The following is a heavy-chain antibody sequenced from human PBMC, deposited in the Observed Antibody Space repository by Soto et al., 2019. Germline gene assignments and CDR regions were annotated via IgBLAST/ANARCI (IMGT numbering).Heavy chain of an antibody. D-gene: IGHD2-2*01. CDR1: GYSFTSYW. J-gene: IGHJ3*02. CDR3: ARPGVPIVVVPAAADAFDI. CDR2: IYPGDSDT. V-gene: IGHV5-51*01. Sequence: PGESLKISCKGSGYSFTSYWISWVRQMPGKGLEWMGIIYPGDSDTRYSPSFQGQVTISADKSISTAYLQWSSLKASDTAMYYCARPGVPIVVVPAAADAFDIWGQGTMVTVSS.